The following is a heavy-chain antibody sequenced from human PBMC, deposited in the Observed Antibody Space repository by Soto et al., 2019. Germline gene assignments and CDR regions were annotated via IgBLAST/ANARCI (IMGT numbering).Heavy chain of an antibody. CDR2: IYYSGST. D-gene: IGHD3-3*01. J-gene: IGHJ6*02. Sequence: SETLSLTCTVSGGSISGGGYYWSWIRQHPGKGLEWIGYIYYSGSTYYNPSLKSRVTISVDTSKNQFSLKLSSVTAADTAVYYCARVNAPEITIFGVVNAYYYYGMDVWGQGTTVTVSS. V-gene: IGHV4-31*03. CDR3: ARVNAPEITIFGVVNAYYYYGMDV. CDR1: GGSISGGGYY.